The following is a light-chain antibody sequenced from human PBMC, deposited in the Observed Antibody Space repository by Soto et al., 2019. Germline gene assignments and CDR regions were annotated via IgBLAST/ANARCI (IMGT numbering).Light chain of an antibody. CDR3: GAWDDSLSGVV. J-gene: IGLJ2*01. Sequence: HSVLTQPPSASGTPGQRVTISCSGSSSNIGSNYVYWYQQLPGTAPKLLIYRNNQRPSGVPDRFSGSKSGTSASLAISGLRSEDEADYYCGAWDDSLSGVVFGGGTKLTVL. CDR1: SSNIGSNY. CDR2: RNN. V-gene: IGLV1-47*01.